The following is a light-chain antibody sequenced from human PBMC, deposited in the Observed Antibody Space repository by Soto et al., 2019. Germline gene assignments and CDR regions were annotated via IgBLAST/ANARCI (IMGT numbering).Light chain of an antibody. Sequence: DIQMTQSPSSVSASVGDRVTITCRASQGISSCLAWYQQKPGKAPKLLIYAASSLQSGVPSRFSGSGSGTDFALTIRRLQPEDFATYYCQQANSFPLTFGGGTKVEIK. CDR1: QGISSC. CDR2: AAS. CDR3: QQANSFPLT. J-gene: IGKJ4*01. V-gene: IGKV1-12*01.